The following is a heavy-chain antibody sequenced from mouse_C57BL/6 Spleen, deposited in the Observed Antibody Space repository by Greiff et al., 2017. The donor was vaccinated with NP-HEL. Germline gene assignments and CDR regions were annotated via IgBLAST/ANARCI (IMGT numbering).Heavy chain of an antibody. CDR3: ARPVYYYGSSYWYFDV. V-gene: IGHV15-2*01. CDR2: ILPSIGRT. D-gene: IGHD1-1*01. Sequence: QVQLQQSGSELRSPGSSVKLSCKDFDSEVFPIAYMSWVRQKPGHGFEWIGGILPSIGRTIYGEKFEDKATLDADTLSNTAYLELNSLTSEDSAIYYCARPVYYYGSSYWYFDVWGTGTTVTVSS. CDR1: DSEVFPIAY. J-gene: IGHJ1*03.